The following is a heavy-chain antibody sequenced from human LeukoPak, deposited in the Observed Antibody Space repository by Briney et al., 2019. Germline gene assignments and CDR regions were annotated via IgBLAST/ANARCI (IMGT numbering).Heavy chain of an antibody. CDR1: GYSISSGYY. V-gene: IGHV4-38-2*02. D-gene: IGHD6-13*01. CDR2: IYHSGST. J-gene: IGHJ2*01. Sequence: SETLSLTCTVSGYSISSGYYWGWIRQPPGKGLEWIGSIYHSGSTYYNPSLKSRVTISVDTSKNQFSLKLSSVTAADTAVYYCARVYYSRSYDYWYFDLWGRGTLVTVSS. CDR3: ARVYYSRSYDYWYFDL.